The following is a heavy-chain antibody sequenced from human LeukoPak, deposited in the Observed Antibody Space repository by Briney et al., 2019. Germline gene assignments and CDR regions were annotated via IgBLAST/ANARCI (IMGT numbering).Heavy chain of an antibody. V-gene: IGHV4-34*01. CDR3: ARGPYVYDY. CDR1: GGSFSGYY. D-gene: IGHD1-14*01. J-gene: IGHJ4*02. Sequence: KPSETLSLTCAVYGGSFSGYYWSWIRQPPGEGLEWIGEINHSGSTNYNPSLKSRVTISVDTSKNQFSLKLSSVTAADTAVYYCARGPYVYDYWGQGTLVTVSS. CDR2: INHSGST.